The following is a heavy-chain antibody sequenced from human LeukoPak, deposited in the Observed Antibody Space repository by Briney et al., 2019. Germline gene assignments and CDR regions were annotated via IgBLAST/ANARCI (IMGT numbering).Heavy chain of an antibody. CDR2: ISSSGSTI. J-gene: IGHJ4*02. Sequence: PGGSLRLSCAASGFTFSSYEMNSVRQAPGKGLERVSYISSSGSTIYYADSVKGRFTISRDNAKNSLNLQMKSLRAEDTAVYYCCGASFGYWGQGTLVTVSS. CDR1: GFTFSSYE. CDR3: CGASFGY. V-gene: IGHV3-48*03. D-gene: IGHD2-21*01.